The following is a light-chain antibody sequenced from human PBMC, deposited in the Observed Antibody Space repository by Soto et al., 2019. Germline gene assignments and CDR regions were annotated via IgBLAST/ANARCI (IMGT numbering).Light chain of an antibody. CDR1: QSILYSTNNTNY. V-gene: IGKV4-1*01. CDR3: QQYYSILYT. CDR2: WAS. Sequence: DIVMTQSPESLAVSLGERATINCKSSQSILYSTNNTNYLGWYQQKPGHPPRLLIYWASTRESGVPDRFSGSGSRTDFTLTISSLQAEDVAVYYCQQYYSILYTFGQGTKLEIK. J-gene: IGKJ2*01.